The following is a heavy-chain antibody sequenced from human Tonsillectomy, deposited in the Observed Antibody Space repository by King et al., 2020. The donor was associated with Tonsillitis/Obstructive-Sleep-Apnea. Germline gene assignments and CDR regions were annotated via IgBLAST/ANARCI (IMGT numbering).Heavy chain of an antibody. D-gene: IGHD6-13*01. V-gene: IGHV3-9*01. CDR3: AKGAAGGTEYYFDY. CDR1: GFNFDDYA. CDR2: ISWNSGSI. J-gene: IGHJ4*02. Sequence: VQLVESGGGLVQPGRSLRLSCAASGFNFDDYAMHWARQAPGKGLEWVSGISWNSGSIGYADSVKGRFTISRDNAKNSLYLQMNSLRVEDTALYYCAKGAAGGTEYYFDYWGQGTLVTVSS.